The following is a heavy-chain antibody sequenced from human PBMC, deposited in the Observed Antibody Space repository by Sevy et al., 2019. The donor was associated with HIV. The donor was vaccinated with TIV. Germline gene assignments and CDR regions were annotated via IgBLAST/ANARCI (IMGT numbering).Heavy chain of an antibody. CDR3: ASPFLYSNAPGADY. CDR2: INTNTGNP. Sequence: ASVKVSCKASGYNIKNYAINWVRQAPGQGLEWMGWINTNTGNPTYAQAFKGGVVFSLDTSVSTAYLQITSLEAEDTAIYFCASPFLYSNAPGADYWGQGTLVTVSS. D-gene: IGHD5-18*01. J-gene: IGHJ4*02. V-gene: IGHV7-4-1*02. CDR1: GYNIKNYA.